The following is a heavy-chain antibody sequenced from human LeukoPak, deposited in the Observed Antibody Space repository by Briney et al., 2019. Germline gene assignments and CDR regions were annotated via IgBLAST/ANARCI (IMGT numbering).Heavy chain of an antibody. CDR2: IYYSGST. V-gene: IGHV4-59*02. D-gene: IGHD3-10*01. CDR1: GGSVSTYY. CDR3: ARGGRNWFDP. Sequence: SETLSLTCTVPGGSVSTYYWSWIRQPPGKGLEWIGCIYYSGSTNYNPSLKSRVTISVDTSKNQFSLKLSSVTAADTAVYYCARGGRNWFDPWGQGTLVTVSS. J-gene: IGHJ5*02.